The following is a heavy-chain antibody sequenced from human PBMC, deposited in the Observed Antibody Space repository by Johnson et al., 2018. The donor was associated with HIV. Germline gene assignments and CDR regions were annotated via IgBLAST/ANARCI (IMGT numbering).Heavy chain of an antibody. D-gene: IGHD2-21*01. V-gene: IGHV3-74*02. J-gene: IGHJ3*02. Sequence: EKLVESGGGLVKPGGSLRLSCAASGFTFSSYWMHWVRQAPGKGLVWVSRINSDGSSTYYADSVKGRFTISRDNSKNTLYLQMNSLRAEDTAVYYCARARARVTFDIWGQGTMVTVSS. CDR3: ARARARVTFDI. CDR2: INSDGSST. CDR1: GFTFSSYW.